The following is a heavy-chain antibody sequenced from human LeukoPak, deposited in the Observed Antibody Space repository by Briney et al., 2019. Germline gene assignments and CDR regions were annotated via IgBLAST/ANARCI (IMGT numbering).Heavy chain of an antibody. CDR2: INHSGST. CDR3: ARWDYYDSSGHDY. D-gene: IGHD3-22*01. V-gene: IGHV4-34*01. CDR1: GGSFSGYY. J-gene: IGHJ4*02. Sequence: SSEALSLTCAVYGGSFSGYYWSWIRQPPGKGLEWIGEINHSGSTNYNPSLKSRVTISVDTSKNQFSLKLSSVTAADTAVYYCARWDYYDSSGHDYWGQGTLVTVSS.